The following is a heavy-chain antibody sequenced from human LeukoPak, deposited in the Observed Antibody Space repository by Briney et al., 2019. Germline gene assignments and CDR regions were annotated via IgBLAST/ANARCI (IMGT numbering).Heavy chain of an antibody. V-gene: IGHV4-59*01. CDR2: IYYSGST. D-gene: IGHD3-22*01. Sequence: SETLSLTCTVSGGSISSYYWSWLRQPPGKGLEWIGYIYYSGSTNYNPSLKSRVTISVDTSKNQFSLKLSSVTAAGTAVYYGARDEGIYDSSGYYYFLAFDIWGQGTMVTVSS. CDR1: GGSISSYY. J-gene: IGHJ3*02. CDR3: ARDEGIYDSSGYYYFLAFDI.